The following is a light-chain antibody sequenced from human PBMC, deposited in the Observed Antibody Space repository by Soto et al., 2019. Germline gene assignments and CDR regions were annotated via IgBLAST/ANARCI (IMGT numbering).Light chain of an antibody. CDR3: QQYGSSPLT. J-gene: IGKJ4*01. CDR1: QSVSSSY. V-gene: IGKV3-20*01. Sequence: EIVLTQSPGTLSLSPGERATLSCRASQSVSSSYLAWYQQTPGQAPRLLIYDASNRATGIPDRFSGSGSGTDVTLTISRLEPEDFAVYYCQQYGSSPLTFGGGTKVEIK. CDR2: DAS.